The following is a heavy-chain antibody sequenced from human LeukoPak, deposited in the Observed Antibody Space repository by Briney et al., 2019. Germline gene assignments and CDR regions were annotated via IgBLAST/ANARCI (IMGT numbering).Heavy chain of an antibody. J-gene: IGHJ4*02. CDR3: AKDIRVWGSYRYPCLDY. CDR1: GFSFSSYG. D-gene: IGHD3-16*02. CDR2: ISYDGDNK. Sequence: PGRSLRLSCAASGFSFSSYGMHWVRQAPGKGLEWAAVISYDGDNKYYADSVNGRFTISRDNSKNTLSLQMDSLRAEDTAVYYCAKDIRVWGSYRYPCLDYWGQGTLVTVSA. V-gene: IGHV3-30*18.